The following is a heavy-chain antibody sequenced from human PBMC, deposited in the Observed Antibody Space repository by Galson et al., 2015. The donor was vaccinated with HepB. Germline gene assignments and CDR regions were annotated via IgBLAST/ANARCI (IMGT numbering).Heavy chain of an antibody. V-gene: IGHV3-30-3*01. J-gene: IGHJ4*02. CDR1: GFTFSSYA. CDR2: ISYDGSNK. Sequence: SLRLSCAASGFTFSSYAMHWVRQAPGKGLEWVAVISYDGSNKYYADSVKGRFTISRDNSKNTLYLQMNSLRAEDTAVYYCARRGILDYWGQGTLVIVSS. CDR3: ARRGILDY. D-gene: IGHD1-14*01.